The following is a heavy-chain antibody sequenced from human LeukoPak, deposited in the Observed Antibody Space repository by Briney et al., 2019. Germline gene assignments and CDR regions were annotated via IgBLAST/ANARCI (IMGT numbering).Heavy chain of an antibody. CDR3: AKLDGSSGYYSYYFDY. Sequence: GGSLRLSCAASGFTFSSYAMSWVRQAPGKWLEWVSAISGSGGSTYYADSVKGRFTISRDNSKNTLYLQMNSLRAEDTAVYYCAKLDGSSGYYSYYFDYWGQGTLVTVSS. CDR1: GFTFSSYA. J-gene: IGHJ4*02. V-gene: IGHV3-23*01. CDR2: ISGSGGST. D-gene: IGHD3-22*01.